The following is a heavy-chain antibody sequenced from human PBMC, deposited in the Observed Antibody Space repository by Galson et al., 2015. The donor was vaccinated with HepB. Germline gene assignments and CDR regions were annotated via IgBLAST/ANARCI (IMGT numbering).Heavy chain of an antibody. D-gene: IGHD2-15*01. CDR1: GYTFTGYY. CDR3: ARVIGYCSGGSCSGGPDAFAT. CDR2: INPNSGGT. V-gene: IGHV1-2*02. Sequence: SVKVSCKASGYTFTGYYMHWVRQAPGQGLEWMGWINPNSGGTNYAQKFQGRVTMTRDTSISTAYMELSRLRSDDTAVYYCARVIGYCSGGSCSGGPDAFATWSQGTMVTVSS. J-gene: IGHJ3*02.